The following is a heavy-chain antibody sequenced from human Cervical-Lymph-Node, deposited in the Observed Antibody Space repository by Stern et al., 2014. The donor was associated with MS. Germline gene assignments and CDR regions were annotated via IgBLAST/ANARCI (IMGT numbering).Heavy chain of an antibody. Sequence: EVQLEESGGGSVQPGRSLRLSCAASGFTFDDFAMHWVRQAPGKGLEWVSGISWNSNNIGYADSVRGRFTISRDNAKNSLYLQMNGLRPEDTALYYCAKDISERHYYFDSWGEGTLVTVSS. CDR2: ISWNSNNI. V-gene: IGHV3-9*01. J-gene: IGHJ4*02. D-gene: IGHD3-16*02. CDR3: AKDISERHYYFDS. CDR1: GFTFDDFA.